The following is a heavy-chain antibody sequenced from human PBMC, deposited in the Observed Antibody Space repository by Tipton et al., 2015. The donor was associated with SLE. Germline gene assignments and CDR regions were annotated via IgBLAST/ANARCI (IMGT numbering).Heavy chain of an antibody. D-gene: IGHD2-2*02. CDR3: ARDREYCSSTSCYRGYYYYGMDV. Sequence: QLVQSGAEVKKPGASVKVSCKASGYTFTSYYMHWVRQAPGQGLEWMGIINPSGGSTSYAQKFQGRVTMTRDTSTSTVYMELSSLRSEDTAVYYCARDREYCSSTSCYRGYYYYGMDVWGQGTTVTVSS. CDR1: GYTFTSYY. V-gene: IGHV1-46*01. CDR2: INPSGGST. J-gene: IGHJ6*02.